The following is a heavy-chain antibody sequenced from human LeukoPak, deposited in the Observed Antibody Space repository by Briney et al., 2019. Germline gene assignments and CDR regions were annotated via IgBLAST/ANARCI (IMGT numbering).Heavy chain of an antibody. CDR2: ISSSSDTI. CDR1: GFTVSSNY. V-gene: IGHV3-48*01. CDR3: ARDLRIETS. J-gene: IGHJ4*02. Sequence: PGGSLRLSCAASGFTVSSNYMSWVRQAPGKGLEWVSYISSSSDTIYYADSVKGRFTISRDNAKNSLYLQMNSLRAEDTAVYYCARDLRIETSWGQGTLVTVSS. D-gene: IGHD2-2*01.